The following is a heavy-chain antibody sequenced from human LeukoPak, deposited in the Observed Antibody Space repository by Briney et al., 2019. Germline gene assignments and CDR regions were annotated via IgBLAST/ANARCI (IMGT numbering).Heavy chain of an antibody. D-gene: IGHD2-2*01. CDR1: GFTFSSYG. J-gene: IGHJ4*02. V-gene: IGHV3-23*01. CDR3: AKDICTTTNCIFYFDS. Sequence: GGSLRLSCAASGFTFSSYGMSWVRQAPGKGLEWGSSIRAGAGNTYFADSVKGRFTISRDNSENTLYLQMNSLRAEDTALYYCAKDICTTTNCIFYFDSWGQGILVTVSS. CDR2: IRAGAGNT.